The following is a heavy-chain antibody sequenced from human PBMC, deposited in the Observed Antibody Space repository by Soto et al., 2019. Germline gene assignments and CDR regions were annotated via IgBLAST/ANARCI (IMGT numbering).Heavy chain of an antibody. Sequence: QLGGSLRLSCAASGFTFSTYWMNWVRQAPGKGLEWVAGIKQDGSEKFYVDSVKGRFTISRDNAKNSLYLQMNSLRADDTAVYYCAREDNSGWDFWGQGTLVTVSS. J-gene: IGHJ4*02. D-gene: IGHD6-19*01. V-gene: IGHV3-7*01. CDR3: AREDNSGWDF. CDR1: GFTFSTYW. CDR2: IKQDGSEK.